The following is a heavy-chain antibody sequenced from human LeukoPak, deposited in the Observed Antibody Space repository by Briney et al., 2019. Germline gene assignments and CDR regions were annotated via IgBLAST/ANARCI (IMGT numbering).Heavy chain of an antibody. D-gene: IGHD6-19*01. J-gene: IGHJ4*02. CDR3: ARDWLRHSSGWYAY. Sequence: GSLRLSCAASGFMFSSNWMSWIRQPPGKGLEWIGEINHSGSTNYNPSLKSRVTISVDTSKNQFSLKLSSVTAADTAVYYCARDWLRHSSGWYAYWGQGTLVTVST. CDR2: INHSGST. V-gene: IGHV4-34*01. CDR1: GFMFSSNW.